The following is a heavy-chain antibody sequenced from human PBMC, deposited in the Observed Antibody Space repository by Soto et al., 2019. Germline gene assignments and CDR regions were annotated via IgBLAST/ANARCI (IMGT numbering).Heavy chain of an antibody. CDR3: AGDLYCGGSCIDTFDI. D-gene: IGHD2-21*01. V-gene: IGHV3-53*01. CDR2: IYSGGNT. J-gene: IGHJ3*02. Sequence: RRLSCAVSGFTVSSNYMSWVRQAPGKGLEWVSVIYSGGNTYYADSVRGRFTISRDNSKNTLYLQMNSLRAEDTAVYYCAGDLYCGGSCIDTFDIWGQGTMVTV. CDR1: GFTVSSNY.